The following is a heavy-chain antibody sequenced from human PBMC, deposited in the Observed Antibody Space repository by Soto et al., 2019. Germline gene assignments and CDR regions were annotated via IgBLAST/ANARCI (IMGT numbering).Heavy chain of an antibody. D-gene: IGHD2-8*01. V-gene: IGHV4-31*03. Sequence: PSETLSLTCTISGGSISSGGYYWSWIRQHPGKGLEWIGYIYYSGSTYYNPSLKSRVTISVDTSKNQFSLKLSSVTAADTAVYYCARATHIGLMVYAHEYYFDYWGQGTLVTVAS. CDR2: IYYSGST. CDR3: ARATHIGLMVYAHEYYFDY. J-gene: IGHJ4*02. CDR1: GGSISSGGYY.